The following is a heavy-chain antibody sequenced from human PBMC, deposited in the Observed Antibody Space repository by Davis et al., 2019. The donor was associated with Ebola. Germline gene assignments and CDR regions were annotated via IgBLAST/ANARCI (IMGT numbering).Heavy chain of an antibody. Sequence: GGSLRLSCAASGRTYVMHWVRQAPGKGLEWVAGISYDGSKRYYGDSVKGRVTVSRDKSMNMVYLQMNSLRPEDTAVYYCATDVMGTVIYFYYGLDVWGKGTTVTVSS. D-gene: IGHD1/OR15-1a*01. CDR1: GRTYV. CDR3: ATDVMGTVIYFYYGLDV. V-gene: IGHV3-30*03. CDR2: ISYDGSKR. J-gene: IGHJ6*04.